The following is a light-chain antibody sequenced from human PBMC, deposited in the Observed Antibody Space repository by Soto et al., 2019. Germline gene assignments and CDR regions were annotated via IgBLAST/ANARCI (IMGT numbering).Light chain of an antibody. CDR2: EYY. J-gene: IGLJ2*01. V-gene: IGLV6-57*04. CDR3: QSYDNYNVV. Sequence: NFMLTQPHSVSESPGKTVTISCTRSSGNIASKYVQWYQQRPGSAPSTVIYEYYERPSGVPDRFSVAIDSSSNSASLTISGLKTEDEADYHWQSYDNYNVVFGGGTQLTVL. CDR1: SGNIASKY.